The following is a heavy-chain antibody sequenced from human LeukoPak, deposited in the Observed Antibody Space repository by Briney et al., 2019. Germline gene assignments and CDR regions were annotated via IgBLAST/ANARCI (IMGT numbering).Heavy chain of an antibody. CDR2: ISYDGTKE. J-gene: IGHJ1*01. Sequence: GGSLRLSCAASGFSLSSYAMHWVRQAPGKGVEWVAIISYDGTKEYYGDSVKGRFTISRDNSKNTVYLQMNSLRAEDTAVYYCARGGHIVVVTGGVLAEYFQHWGQGTLVTVSS. CDR3: ARGGHIVVVTGGVLAEYFQH. D-gene: IGHD2-21*02. CDR1: GFSLSSYA. V-gene: IGHV3-30-3*01.